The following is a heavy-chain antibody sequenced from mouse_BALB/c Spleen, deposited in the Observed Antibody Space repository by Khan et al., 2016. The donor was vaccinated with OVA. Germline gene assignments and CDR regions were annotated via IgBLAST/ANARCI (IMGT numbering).Heavy chain of an antibody. J-gene: IGHJ3*01. V-gene: IGHV2-2*02. CDR1: GFSLNNYS. CDR3: ARRGYEYGRGALFAY. Sequence: QVQLKQSGPGLVQPSQSLSITCTVSGFSLNNYSVHWVRQSPGKGLEWLGVIWSAGSTDYNAAFISRLAISKDNSRSQVFFKMNSLQPNDTAIYCCARRGYEYGRGALFAYWGQGTLVTVSA. CDR2: IWSAGST. D-gene: IGHD2-4*01.